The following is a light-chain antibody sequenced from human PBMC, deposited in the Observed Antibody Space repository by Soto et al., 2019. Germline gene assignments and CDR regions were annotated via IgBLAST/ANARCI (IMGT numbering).Light chain of an antibody. J-gene: IGKJ2*01. V-gene: IGKV3-20*01. CDR3: QQYGRSPFT. CDR1: QRITDNF. Sequence: EIVLTQSPVTLSLSPGERATLSCRASQRITDNFLAWFQQKPGLAPRLLISGASTRASGVPDRFSGGGSGTDFVLTISRLEPEDFAVYSCQQYGRSPFTFGQGTKLQIK. CDR2: GAS.